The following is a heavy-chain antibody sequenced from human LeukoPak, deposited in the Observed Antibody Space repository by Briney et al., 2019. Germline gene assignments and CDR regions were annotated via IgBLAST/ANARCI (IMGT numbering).Heavy chain of an antibody. V-gene: IGHV3-48*03. D-gene: IGHD2-8*01. Sequence: GGSLRLSCAASGFSLRSSEMNWVRQAPGKGPEWVAHINSADNVQYYTDSVRGRFTMSRDNAKDLLYLQMNSLRDEDTAVYYETGERRNGPIVISLDLWGQGVLVTVSS. CDR2: INSADNVQ. CDR3: TGERRNGPIVISLDL. J-gene: IGHJ5*02. CDR1: GFSLRSSE.